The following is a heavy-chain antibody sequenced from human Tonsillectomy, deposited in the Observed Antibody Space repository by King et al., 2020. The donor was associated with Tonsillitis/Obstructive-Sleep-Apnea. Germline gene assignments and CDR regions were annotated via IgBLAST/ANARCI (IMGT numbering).Heavy chain of an antibody. CDR1: GYTFTSYG. D-gene: IGHD2-2*01. CDR3: ARGYCSSTSCSNPNWFDP. Sequence: QLVQSGAEVKKPGASVKVSCKASGYTFTSYGISWVRQAPGQGLEWMGWISAYNGNTNYAQKLQGRVTMTTDTSTSTAYMELRSLRSDATAVYYCARGYCSSTSCSNPNWFDPWGQGTLVTVSS. V-gene: IGHV1-18*01. J-gene: IGHJ5*02. CDR2: ISAYNGNT.